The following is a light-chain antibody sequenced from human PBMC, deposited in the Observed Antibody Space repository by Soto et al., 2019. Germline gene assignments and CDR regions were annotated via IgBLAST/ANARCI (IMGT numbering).Light chain of an antibody. V-gene: IGLV1-44*01. CDR3: ATWDDSLNGPV. Sequence: QAVVVQAPSASGAPGQRVTISCSGSNSNIGRNTVNWYQQFPGTAPKLLLYTNNQRPSGVPDRFSGSKSGTSASLAISGLQSEDEADYYCATWDDSLNGPVFGGGTKLTVL. J-gene: IGLJ3*02. CDR1: NSNIGRNT. CDR2: TNN.